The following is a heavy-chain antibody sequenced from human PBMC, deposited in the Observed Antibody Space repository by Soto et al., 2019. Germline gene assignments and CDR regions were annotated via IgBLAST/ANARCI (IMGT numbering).Heavy chain of an antibody. CDR1: GFTFTNAW. V-gene: IGHV3-15*07. J-gene: IGHJ6*03. CDR3: TTAPYCSSTSCYYYYYMDV. Sequence: PGGSLRLSCAASGFTFTNAWMTWIRQVPGKGLEWVGRIQSKTDGATTDHAAHVKGRFTISRDDSKNTLYLQMNSLKTEDTAVYYCTTAPYCSSTSCYYYYYMDVWGKGTTVTLSS. CDR2: IQSKTDGATT. D-gene: IGHD2-2*01.